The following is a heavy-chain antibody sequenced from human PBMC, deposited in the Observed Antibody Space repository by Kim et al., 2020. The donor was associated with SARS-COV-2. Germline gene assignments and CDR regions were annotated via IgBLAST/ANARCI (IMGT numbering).Heavy chain of an antibody. D-gene: IGHD3-10*01. V-gene: IGHV4-34*01. Sequence: SETLSLTCAVYGGSFSGYYWSWIRQPPGKGLEWIGEINHSGSTNYNPSLKSRVTISVDTSKNQFSLKLSSVTAADTAVYYCARGRGPLLWFGELFPPRHWYFDLWGRGTLVTVSS. CDR2: INHSGST. CDR1: GGSFSGYY. J-gene: IGHJ2*01. CDR3: ARGRGPLLWFGELFPPRHWYFDL.